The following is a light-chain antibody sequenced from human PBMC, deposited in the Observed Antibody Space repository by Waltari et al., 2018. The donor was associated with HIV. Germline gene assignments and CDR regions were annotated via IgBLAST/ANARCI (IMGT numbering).Light chain of an antibody. J-gene: IGKJ2*01. CDR1: QSVLYSSNNKNY. CDR2: WAS. Sequence: DIVMTQSPESLAVSLGERATIHCKSSQSVLYSSNNKNYLAWYQQKPGQPPKLLIYWASTRESGVPDRFSGSGSGTDFTLTISSLQTEDVAVYYCQQYYSNSYTFGQGTKLEVK. CDR3: QQYYSNSYT. V-gene: IGKV4-1*01.